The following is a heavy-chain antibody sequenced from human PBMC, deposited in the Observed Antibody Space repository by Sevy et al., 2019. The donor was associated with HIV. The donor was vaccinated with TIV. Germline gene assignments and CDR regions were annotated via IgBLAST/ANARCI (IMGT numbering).Heavy chain of an antibody. CDR2: IYYSEST. CDR3: ARDRHQLVHPLXSGMDV. Sequence: SETLSLTCTVSGGSISSGGYYWSWIRQHPGKGLEWIGCIYYSESTYYNPSLVSRISIFVDTSKKQFSLNLTSAIAADTAVYYCARDRHQLVHPLXSGMDVXXXRITVTVSS. CDR1: GGSISSGGYY. J-gene: IGHJ6*02. D-gene: IGHD6-13*01. V-gene: IGHV4-31*03.